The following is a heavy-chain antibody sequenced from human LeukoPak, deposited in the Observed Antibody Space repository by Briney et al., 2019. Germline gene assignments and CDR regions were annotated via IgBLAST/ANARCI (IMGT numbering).Heavy chain of an antibody. V-gene: IGHV3-74*01. CDR2: IKTDGRTT. D-gene: IGHD3-22*01. J-gene: IGHJ4*02. CDR1: GMTFSNHW. Sequence: PGGSLRLSCAASGMTFSNHWMHWVRQAPGKGLVWVSLIKTDGRTTIYADSVKGRFTISRDHGKSTLDLQMNSLRAEDTAIYYCTTGPSFGYEWWGQGTVVTVSS. CDR3: TTGPSFGYEW.